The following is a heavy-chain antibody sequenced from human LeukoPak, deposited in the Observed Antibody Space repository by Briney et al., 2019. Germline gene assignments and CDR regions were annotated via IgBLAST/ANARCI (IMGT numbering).Heavy chain of an antibody. Sequence: SETLSLTCTVSGGSISSYYWIWIRQPAAKGLEWIGRSYTSGSTNYNPSLKSRVTISVDKDKNQFSLKLSSVTAADTAVYYCARVLSYYDRSGYLNYYYMDVWGKGTTVTVSS. D-gene: IGHD3-22*01. CDR3: ARVLSYYDRSGYLNYYYMDV. CDR1: GGSISSYY. CDR2: SYTSGST. V-gene: IGHV4-4*07. J-gene: IGHJ6*03.